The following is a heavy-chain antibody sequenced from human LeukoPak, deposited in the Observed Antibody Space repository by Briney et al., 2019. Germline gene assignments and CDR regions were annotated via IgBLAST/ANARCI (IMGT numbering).Heavy chain of an antibody. CDR1: GYTFTSYG. Sequence: GASVKVSCKASGYTFTSYGISWVRQAPGQGLEWMGWISAYNGNTNYAQKLQGRVTMTRDTSISTAYMELSRLRSDDTAVYYCARLGDDYVWGSYRTKYNWFDPWGQGTLVTVSS. CDR3: ARLGDDYVWGSYRTKYNWFDP. V-gene: IGHV1-18*01. CDR2: ISAYNGNT. J-gene: IGHJ5*02. D-gene: IGHD3-16*02.